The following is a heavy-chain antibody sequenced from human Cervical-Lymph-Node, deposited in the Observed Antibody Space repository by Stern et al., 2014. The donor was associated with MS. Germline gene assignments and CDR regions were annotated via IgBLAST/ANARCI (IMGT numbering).Heavy chain of an antibody. CDR1: GGSISSSSYY. CDR3: ARHASWYADY. J-gene: IGHJ4*02. Sequence: VQLVESGPGLVKPSETLSLTCTVSGGSISSSSYYWGWIRQPPGKGLEWIGIIYYSGSAYYNLSLKSRVTMPMATSKTHFPRRRSSVAAADTAVYYCARHASWYADYWGQGTLVTVSS. CDR2: IYYSGSA. V-gene: IGHV4-39*01. D-gene: IGHD6-13*01.